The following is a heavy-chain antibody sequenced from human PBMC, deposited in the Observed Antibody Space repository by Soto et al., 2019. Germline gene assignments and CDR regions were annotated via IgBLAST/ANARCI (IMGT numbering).Heavy chain of an antibody. CDR1: GGSSSSSNW. D-gene: IGHD6-19*01. J-gene: IGHJ4*02. V-gene: IGHV4-4*02. CDR2: IYHSGST. Sequence: QVQLQEAGPGLVKPSGTLSITCAVSGGSSSSSNWWRWGRQPPGKGLAWIGEIYHSGSTNYNPSLRCRVTISVDKSKNQFALKLRSVTAADTAVYYCARVAVAVTRVDYWGQGTLVTVS. CDR3: ARVAVAVTRVDY.